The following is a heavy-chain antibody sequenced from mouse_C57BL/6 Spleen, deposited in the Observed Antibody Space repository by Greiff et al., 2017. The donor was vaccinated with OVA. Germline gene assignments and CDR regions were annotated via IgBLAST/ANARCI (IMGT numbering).Heavy chain of an antibody. CDR2: IYPRSGNT. CDR3: ARRGYYGSSPYYAMDY. V-gene: IGHV1-81*01. Sequence: QVQLQQSGAELARPGASVKLSCKASGYTFTSYGISWVKQRTGQGLEWIGEIYPRSGNTYYNEKFKGKATLTADKSSSTAYMELRSLTSEDSAVYFGARRGYYGSSPYYAMDYWGQGTSVTVSS. D-gene: IGHD1-1*01. J-gene: IGHJ4*01. CDR1: GYTFTSYG.